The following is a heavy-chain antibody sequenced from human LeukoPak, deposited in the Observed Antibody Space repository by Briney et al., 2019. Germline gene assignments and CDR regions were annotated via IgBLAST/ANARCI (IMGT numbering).Heavy chain of an antibody. CDR3: ARGYGGDCPNAEYFQH. V-gene: IGHV1-3*01. CDR1: GYPFTSYG. CDR2: INAGNGNT. J-gene: IGHJ1*01. Sequence: ASVKVSCKASGYPFTSYGLNWVRQAPGQRLEWMGWINAGNGNTKYSQKFQGRVTITRDTSASTAYMELSSLRSEDTAVYYCARGYGGDCPNAEYFQHWGQGTLVTVSP. D-gene: IGHD2-21*02.